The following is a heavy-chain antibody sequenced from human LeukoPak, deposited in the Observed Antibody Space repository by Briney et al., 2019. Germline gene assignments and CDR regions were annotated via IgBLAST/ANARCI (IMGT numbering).Heavy chain of an antibody. J-gene: IGHJ6*02. CDR3: ARDGNSGYDLTYYYGMDV. CDR1: GFSFSSFA. V-gene: IGHV3-30-3*01. CDR2: TPYDGNNK. D-gene: IGHD5-12*01. Sequence: GGSLRLSCAASGFSFSSFAMHWVRQAPGKGLEWVAVTPYDGNNKYYADSVKGRFTISRDNSKNTLYPQMNSLRPEDTALYYCARDGNSGYDLTYYYGMDVWGQGTTVTVSS.